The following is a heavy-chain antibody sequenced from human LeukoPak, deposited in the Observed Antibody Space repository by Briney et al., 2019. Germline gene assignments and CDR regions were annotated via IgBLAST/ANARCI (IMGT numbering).Heavy chain of an antibody. CDR1: GYTFTDYF. D-gene: IGHD3-22*01. Sequence: ASVKVSCKASGYTFTDYFMHWVRQAPGQGLEWLGWINPNSGGTEYAQNFQGRVTMARDTSISTAYMELSRLRSDDTAVYYCARESSLSGYSSGAFDIWGQGTMVTVSS. CDR3: ARESSLSGYSSGAFDI. CDR2: INPNSGGT. J-gene: IGHJ3*02. V-gene: IGHV1-2*02.